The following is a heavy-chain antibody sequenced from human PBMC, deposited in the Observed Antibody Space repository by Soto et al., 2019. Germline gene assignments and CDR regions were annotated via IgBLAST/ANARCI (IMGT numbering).Heavy chain of an antibody. Sequence: QLQLQESGPGLVKPSETLSLTCSVSGGSISSTTYYWGWIRQPPGKGLEWIGIIYYSGSTYYNPSLKSRVTISVDTSKDQFSLKLSSVTAADTAVYYCAFVGYPGHYFDFWGQGTLVTVSS. J-gene: IGHJ4*02. D-gene: IGHD2-21*01. CDR1: GGSISSTTYY. V-gene: IGHV4-39*01. CDR2: IYYSGST. CDR3: AFVGYPGHYFDF.